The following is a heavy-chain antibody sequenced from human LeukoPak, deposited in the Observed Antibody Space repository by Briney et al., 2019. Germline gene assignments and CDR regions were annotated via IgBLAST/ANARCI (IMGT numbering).Heavy chain of an antibody. J-gene: IGHJ6*03. V-gene: IGHV3-9*01. CDR3: VRGGPFYYMDV. CDR2: ISWNSGSI. Sequence: PGGSLRLSCAASGFTFSTYAMTWVRQAPGKGLEWVSGISWNSGSIGYADSVKGRFTISRDNAKNSLYLQMNSLRAEDTALYYCVRGGPFYYMDVWGKGTTVTISS. CDR1: GFTFSTYA. D-gene: IGHD3-10*01.